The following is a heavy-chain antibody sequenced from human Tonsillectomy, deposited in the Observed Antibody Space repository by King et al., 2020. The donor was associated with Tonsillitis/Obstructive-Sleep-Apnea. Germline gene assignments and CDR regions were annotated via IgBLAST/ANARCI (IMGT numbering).Heavy chain of an antibody. Sequence: VQLVESGGGLVKSGGSLRLSCAASGFTFSNAWMNWVRQAPGKGLEWVGRIKSKTDGGATDYAAPVKGRFAISRDDSKNTLYLQMNSLKSEDRGVYYCTTDPLGATMVTTGRYFYGMDVWGQGTTVTVSS. CDR2: IKSKTDGGAT. V-gene: IGHV3-15*07. D-gene: IGHD4-17*01. J-gene: IGHJ6*02. CDR3: TTDPLGATMVTTGRYFYGMDV. CDR1: GFTFSNAW.